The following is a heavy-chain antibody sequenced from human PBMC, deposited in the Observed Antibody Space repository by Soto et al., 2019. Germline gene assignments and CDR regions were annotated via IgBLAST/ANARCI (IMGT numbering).Heavy chain of an antibody. CDR2: IIPIFGTP. Sequence: QVQLVQSGAEVKKPGSSVKVSCKASGGSFSSYAISWVRQAPGQGLEWMGGIIPIFGTPSYAQKFQGRVTITADESASTAYMELSSLRSEDTAVYYCAREYRSSSGRFDNWGQGTLVTVSS. CDR1: GGSFSSYA. D-gene: IGHD6-6*01. J-gene: IGHJ4*02. CDR3: AREYRSSSGRFDN. V-gene: IGHV1-69*01.